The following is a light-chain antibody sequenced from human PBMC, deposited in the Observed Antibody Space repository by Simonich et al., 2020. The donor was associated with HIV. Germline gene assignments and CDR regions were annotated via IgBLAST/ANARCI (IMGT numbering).Light chain of an antibody. CDR3: SSYTSSSTVV. V-gene: IGLV2-11*01. CDR1: SSDVGDYNY. CDR2: DVS. J-gene: IGLJ2*01. Sequence: QSALTQPRSVSGSPAQSVTISCTGTSSDVGDYNYVSWYQQHPGKAPKLMIYDVSKRPSGVSNRFSGSKSGNTASLTISGLQAEDEADYYCSSYTSSSTVVFGGGTKLTVL.